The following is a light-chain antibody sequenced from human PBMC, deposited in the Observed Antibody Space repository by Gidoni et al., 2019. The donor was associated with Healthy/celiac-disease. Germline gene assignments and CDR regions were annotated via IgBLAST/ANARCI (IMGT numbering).Light chain of an antibody. CDR3: QQYNNWPGT. V-gene: IGKV3-15*01. CDR2: GAS. J-gene: IGKJ2*01. CDR1: QSVSSN. Sequence: EVVMTQSPATLSVSPGDRATLSCRASQSVSSNLAGYQQKPGQAPRRLIYGASTRATGIPARFSGSGSGTEFTLTISSLQSEDFAAYYCQQYNNWPGTFGQGTKLEIK.